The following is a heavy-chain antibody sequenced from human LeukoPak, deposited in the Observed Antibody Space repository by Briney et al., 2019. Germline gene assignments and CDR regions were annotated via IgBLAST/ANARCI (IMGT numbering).Heavy chain of an antibody. Sequence: GGSLRLSCAASGFTFSSYGMHWVRQAPGKGLEWVAFIRYDGSNKYYADSVKGRFTISRDNSKNTLYLQMNSLRAEDTAVYYCARALYCSSTSCYGPDYWGQGTLVTVSS. V-gene: IGHV3-30*02. J-gene: IGHJ4*02. CDR1: GFTFSSYG. CDR3: ARALYCSSTSCYGPDY. D-gene: IGHD2-2*01. CDR2: IRYDGSNK.